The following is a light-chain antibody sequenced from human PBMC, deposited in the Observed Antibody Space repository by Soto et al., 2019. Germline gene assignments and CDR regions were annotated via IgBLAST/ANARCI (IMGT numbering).Light chain of an antibody. CDR3: QQYNDWPRT. CDR1: QSVRSH. Sequence: EVVMTQSPATLSVSPGERATLSCRASQSVRSHLAWYQQKPGQAPSLLIFGASTRATGVPARFSGSESGTEFTLTISRLQSEDVAVYFCQQYNDWPRTFGGGTKVEIK. CDR2: GAS. V-gene: IGKV3-15*01. J-gene: IGKJ4*01.